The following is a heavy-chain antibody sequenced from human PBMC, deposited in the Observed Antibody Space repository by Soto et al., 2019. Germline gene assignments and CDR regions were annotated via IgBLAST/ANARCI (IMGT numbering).Heavy chain of an antibody. CDR2: IPQDGSYG. Sequence: DVQLKESGGGLVQPGQSLRLSCEVSGFTLSMYSMTWVHQAPGKGLEWVAKIPQDGSYGHYLDSVKGRFTISRDNAKNSVYLQMNSLRADDTAVYYCARDLLILPAHDFFYGSDVWGQGAKVTVSS. CDR3: ARDLLILPAHDFFYGSDV. J-gene: IGHJ6*02. V-gene: IGHV3-7*03. D-gene: IGHD2-21*02. CDR1: GFTLSMYS.